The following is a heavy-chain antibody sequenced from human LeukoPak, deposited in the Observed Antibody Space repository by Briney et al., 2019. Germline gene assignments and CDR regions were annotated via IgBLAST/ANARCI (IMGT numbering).Heavy chain of an antibody. CDR1: GFTFSSYW. J-gene: IGHJ4*02. CDR2: INSDGSST. V-gene: IGHV3-74*01. Sequence: GGSLRLSCAASGFTFSSYWMHWVRQAPGKGLVWVSRINSDGSSTSYADSVKGRFTISRDNAKNTLYLQMNSLRAEDTAVYYCARDGYDSSGYYPGDYWGQGTLVTVSS. CDR3: ARDGYDSSGYYPGDY. D-gene: IGHD3-22*01.